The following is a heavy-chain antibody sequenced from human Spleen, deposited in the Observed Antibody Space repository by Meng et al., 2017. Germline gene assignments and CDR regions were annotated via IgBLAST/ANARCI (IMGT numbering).Heavy chain of an antibody. J-gene: IGHJ5*02. CDR1: GFTFSRYW. CDR3: GRDLGGFYGA. Sequence: EEHLVESGGGLVQPGGSLRLSCAASGFTFSRYWFHWVRQVPGQGLVWVSRIDTGGGTTDYADSVRGRFTIYRDNGENTLYLQMNSLRVEDTGVYYCGRDLGGFYGAWGRGALVTVSS. D-gene: IGHD2/OR15-2a*01. V-gene: IGHV3-74*01. CDR2: IDTGGGTT.